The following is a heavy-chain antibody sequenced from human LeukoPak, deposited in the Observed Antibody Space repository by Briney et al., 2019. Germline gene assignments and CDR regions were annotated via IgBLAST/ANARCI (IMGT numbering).Heavy chain of an antibody. J-gene: IGHJ4*02. Sequence: GGSLRLSCAASGFIFSDYALHWVRQAPGKGLEWLAVVSYDGNNKYYADSVEGRFTISRDNPKSTLYLQLNSLIDNDTAIYYCARAYGEGDQWLILEYWGQGALVTVSS. CDR2: VSYDGNNK. CDR3: ARAYGEGDQWLILEY. V-gene: IGHV3-30-3*01. D-gene: IGHD6-19*01. CDR1: GFIFSDYA.